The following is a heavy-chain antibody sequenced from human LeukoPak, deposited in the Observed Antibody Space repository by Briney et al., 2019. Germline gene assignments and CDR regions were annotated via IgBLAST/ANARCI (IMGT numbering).Heavy chain of an antibody. CDR3: ARDQAMGAFDI. V-gene: IGHV3-74*01. J-gene: IGHJ3*02. Sequence: GGSLRLSCAASGFTFSSYWMHWVRQAPGRGLVWVSRINSDGSSTSYADSVKGRFTISRDNARNSLYLQMNSLRGEDTAVYYCARDQAMGAFDIWGQGTMVTVSS. D-gene: IGHD5-18*01. CDR1: GFTFSSYW. CDR2: INSDGSST.